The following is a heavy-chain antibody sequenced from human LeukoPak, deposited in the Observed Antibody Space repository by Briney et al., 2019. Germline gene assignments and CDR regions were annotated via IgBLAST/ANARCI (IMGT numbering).Heavy chain of an antibody. CDR3: ARRPGDCSGGSCYFDY. D-gene: IGHD2-15*01. CDR1: GYSFTSYW. CDR2: IYPGDSDT. J-gene: IGHJ4*02. Sequence: GESLKISCKGSGYSFTSYWIGWVRQMPGKGLEWMGIIYPGDSDTRYSPSFQGQVTISADKSISTAYLQWSSLKASDTAMCYCARRPGDCSGGSCYFDYWGQGTLVTVSS. V-gene: IGHV5-51*01.